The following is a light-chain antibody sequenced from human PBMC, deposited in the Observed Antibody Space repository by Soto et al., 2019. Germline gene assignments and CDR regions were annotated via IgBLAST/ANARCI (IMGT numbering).Light chain of an antibody. V-gene: IGKV3-20*01. J-gene: IGKJ1*01. Sequence: VLTQSPDTLSLSPGETATLSCRASQSVDRYVAWYKQKVGQAPRLLIYDAYGGDTGVGAVFTGIAAGTHFTLPISIVEAQAFGDDYCQQYGSSLTFGLGTKVGIK. CDR1: QSVDRY. CDR3: QQYGSSLT. CDR2: DAY.